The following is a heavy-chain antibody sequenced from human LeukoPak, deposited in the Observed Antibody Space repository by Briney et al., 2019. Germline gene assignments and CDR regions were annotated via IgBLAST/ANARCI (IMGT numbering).Heavy chain of an antibody. CDR3: ARTSSGSYYGY. Sequence: PGRSLRLSCAVSGFTFSTYAMSWVRQAPGKGLDWVSGISGSGARTYYADSVKGRFTISRDNSKNTLYLQMNSLRAEDTAVYYCARTSSGSYYGYRGQGTLVTVSS. CDR2: ISGSGART. D-gene: IGHD1-26*01. J-gene: IGHJ4*02. CDR1: GFTFSTYA. V-gene: IGHV3-23*01.